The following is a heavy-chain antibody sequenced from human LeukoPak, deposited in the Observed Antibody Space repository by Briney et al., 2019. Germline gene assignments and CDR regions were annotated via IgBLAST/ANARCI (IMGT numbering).Heavy chain of an antibody. CDR2: IYSGGCT. Sequence: GGSLRLSCAASGFTVSSNYMSWVRQAPGKGLEWVSVIYSGGCTYYADSVKGRFTISRDNSKNTLYLQMNSLRAEDTAVYYCARGGSSSWYSDYWGQGTLVTVSS. J-gene: IGHJ4*02. V-gene: IGHV3-66*01. D-gene: IGHD6-13*01. CDR3: ARGGSSSWYSDY. CDR1: GFTVSSNY.